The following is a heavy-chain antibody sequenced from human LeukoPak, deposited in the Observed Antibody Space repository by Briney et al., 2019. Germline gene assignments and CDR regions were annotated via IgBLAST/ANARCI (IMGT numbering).Heavy chain of an antibody. V-gene: IGHV4-4*07. D-gene: IGHD1-7*01. CDR2: VYTSGST. CDR3: ARGITGTAAAFDI. Sequence: PSETLSLTCTVSGGSISSDYWTWIRQPAGKGLEWIGRVYTSGSTNYHPSLKSRVTMSVDTSKNQFSLKLSSVTAADTAVYYCARGITGTAAAFDIWGQGTMVTVSS. CDR1: GGSISSDY. J-gene: IGHJ3*02.